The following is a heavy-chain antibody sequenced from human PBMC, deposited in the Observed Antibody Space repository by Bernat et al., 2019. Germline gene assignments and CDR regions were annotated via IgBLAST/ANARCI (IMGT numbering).Heavy chain of an antibody. J-gene: IGHJ5*02. D-gene: IGHD5-18*01. V-gene: IGHV3-33*01. CDR1: GFTFSSYG. Sequence: QVQLVESGGGVVQPGRSLRLSCAASGFTFSSYGMHRVRQAPGKGLEWVAGIWYDGSNKYYADSVKGRFTISRDNSKNTLYLQMNSLRAEDTAVYYCARESSDVDTAMAPLLDSMGFDPWGQGTLVTVSS. CDR2: IWYDGSNK. CDR3: ARESSDVDTAMAPLLDSMGFDP.